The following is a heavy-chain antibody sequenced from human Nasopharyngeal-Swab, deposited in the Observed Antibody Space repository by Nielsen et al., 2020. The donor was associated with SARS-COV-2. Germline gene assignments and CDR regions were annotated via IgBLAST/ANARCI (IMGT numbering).Heavy chain of an antibody. CDR3: ARVYSSSWIDAFDI. Sequence: ASVKVSCRASGYTFTSYDINWVRQATGQGLEWMGWMNPNSGNTGYAQKFQGRVTMTRNTSISTAYMELSSLRSEDTAVYYCARVYSSSWIDAFDIWGQGTMVTVSS. CDR2: MNPNSGNT. V-gene: IGHV1-8*01. D-gene: IGHD6-13*01. CDR1: GYTFTSYD. J-gene: IGHJ3*02.